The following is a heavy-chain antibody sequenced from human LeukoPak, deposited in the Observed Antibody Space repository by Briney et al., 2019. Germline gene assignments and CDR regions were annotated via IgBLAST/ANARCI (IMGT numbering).Heavy chain of an antibody. J-gene: IGHJ3*02. D-gene: IGHD2-2*01. CDR1: GGTFSCYA. V-gene: IGHV1-69*13. CDR3: AREGYCSSTSCPDAFDI. CDR2: IIPIFGTA. Sequence: SVKVSCKASGGTFSCYAISWVRQAPGQGLEWMGGIIPIFGTANYAQKFQGRVTITADESTSTAYMELSSLRSEDTAVYYCAREGYCSSTSCPDAFDIWGQGTMVTVSS.